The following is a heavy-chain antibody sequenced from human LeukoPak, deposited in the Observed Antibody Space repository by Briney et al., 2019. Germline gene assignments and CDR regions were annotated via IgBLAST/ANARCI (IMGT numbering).Heavy chain of an antibody. V-gene: IGHV3-23*01. CDR1: GFTFSSYA. CDR3: AKVMEWDYPEKYYFDY. D-gene: IGHD3-3*01. Sequence: GGSLRLSCAASGFTFSSYAMSWVRQAPGKGLELVSAISGSGGSTYYADSVKGRFTISRDNSKNTLYLQMNSLRAEDTAVYYCAKVMEWDYPEKYYFDYWGQGTLVTVSS. J-gene: IGHJ4*02. CDR2: ISGSGGST.